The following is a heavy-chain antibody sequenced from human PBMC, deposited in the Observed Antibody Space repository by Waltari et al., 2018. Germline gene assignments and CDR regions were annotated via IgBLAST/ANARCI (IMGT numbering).Heavy chain of an antibody. V-gene: IGHV3-9*01. CDR2: ISWGSSIV. D-gene: IGHD3-10*01. CDR1: GFNFDDYA. CDR3: VKAMYGSGTTEFDS. J-gene: IGHJ4*02. Sequence: EVHLVESGGASVQPGRSLRLSCAASGFNFDDYAITWVRQAPGKGREGVSGISWGSSIVNDADSVKGRFSISRDNAKKSLHLQMNSLKPDDTALYYCVKAMYGSGTTEFDSWGQGTLVTVSS.